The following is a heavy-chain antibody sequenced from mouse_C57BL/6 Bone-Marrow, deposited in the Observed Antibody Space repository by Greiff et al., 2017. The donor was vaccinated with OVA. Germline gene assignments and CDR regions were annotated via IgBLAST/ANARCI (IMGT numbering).Heavy chain of an antibody. CDR3: ECGRYDYGFDY. CDR1: GYTFTGYY. D-gene: IGHD1-1*01. Sequence: VQLQQSGAELVKPGASVKMSCKASGYTFTGYYINWVKQRPGQGLEWIGGIYPGSGNTKYNEKFKGKATLTVDTSSSTAYMQLSSLTSEDSAVFVYECGRYDYGFDYWGQDTTLTVSS. CDR2: IYPGSGNT. V-gene: IGHV1-84*01. J-gene: IGHJ2*01.